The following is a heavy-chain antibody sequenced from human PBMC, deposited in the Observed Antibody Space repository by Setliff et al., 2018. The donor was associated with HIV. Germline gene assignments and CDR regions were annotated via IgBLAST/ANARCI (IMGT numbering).Heavy chain of an antibody. CDR3: ARSLYDSSMNVI. D-gene: IGHD3-22*01. Sequence: GGSLRLSCAASRFDFNNYWMCWVRQAPGKGLEWVANIGQDGSEKNYVDSVKGRFTISRDNAKNSLYLQMNSLRAEDTAVYYCARSLYDSSMNVIWGQGTMVTVSS. CDR1: RFDFNNYW. V-gene: IGHV3-7*01. J-gene: IGHJ3*02. CDR2: IGQDGSEK.